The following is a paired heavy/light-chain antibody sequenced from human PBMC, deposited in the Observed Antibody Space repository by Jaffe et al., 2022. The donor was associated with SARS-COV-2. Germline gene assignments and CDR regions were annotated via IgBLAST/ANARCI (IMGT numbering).Light chain of an antibody. Sequence: DIVMTQSPLSLPVTPGEPASISCRSSQSLLHFNGNNYLNWYLQKPGQSPQLLIYLGSNRASGVPDRFSGSGSGTDFTLKISRVDAEDVGVYYCMQTLQTPYTFGPGTKVDIK. J-gene: IGKJ3*01. CDR1: QSLLHFNGNNY. CDR2: LGS. CDR3: MQTLQTPYT. V-gene: IGKV2-28*01.
Heavy chain of an antibody. J-gene: IGHJ4*02. D-gene: IGHD1-1*01. CDR1: GFTFSSYG. CDR3: AKVLRAAGGLNWAAFDY. Sequence: EVQLLESGGGLIQPGGSLRLSCEASGFTFSSYGMNWVRQTPGKGLEWVSGISESGGGTYYAASVKGRFTISRDNAKNMLYLQMDSLRGEDTAVYYCAKVLRAAGGLNWAAFDYWGQGTLVTVSS. V-gene: IGHV3-23*01. CDR2: ISESGGGT.